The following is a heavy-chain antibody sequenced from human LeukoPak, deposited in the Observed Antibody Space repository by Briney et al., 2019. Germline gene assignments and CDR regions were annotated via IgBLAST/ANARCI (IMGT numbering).Heavy chain of an antibody. J-gene: IGHJ4*02. D-gene: IGHD2-2*02. Sequence: PSETMSLTCTVSGGSINSGGYYWTWIRQPPGEGLEWIAYFSHSGSTFYNPSLKSRVTISLDTSKNQFSLNLRSVTAADTAVYYCAGQNIPTPHDYWGXGTQVTVSS. CDR3: AGQNIPTPHDY. V-gene: IGHV4-30-2*01. CDR2: FSHSGST. CDR1: GGSINSGGYY.